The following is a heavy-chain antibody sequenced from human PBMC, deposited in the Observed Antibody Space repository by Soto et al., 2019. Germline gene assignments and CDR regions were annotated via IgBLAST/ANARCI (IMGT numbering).Heavy chain of an antibody. CDR2: VTASGGGT. J-gene: IGHJ4*02. V-gene: IGHV3-23*01. CDR3: AKALVPALTAKFGY. Sequence: GESLKISCAASGFTFSIYAMTWVRQAPGKGLEWVSTVTASGGGTFYANSVKGRFTISRDNSRNTLHLQMSSLRVEDTALYYCAKALVPALTAKFGYWGQGTLVTVSS. D-gene: IGHD5-18*01. CDR1: GFTFSIYA.